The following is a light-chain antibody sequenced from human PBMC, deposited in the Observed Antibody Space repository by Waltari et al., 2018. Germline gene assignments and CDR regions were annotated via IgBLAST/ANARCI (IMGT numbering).Light chain of an antibody. V-gene: IGKV1-5*03. CDR3: HQYKTYAWT. CDR2: EAS. J-gene: IGKJ1*01. CDR1: QSINSW. Sequence: DIQMTQSPSTLSASVGDRVTITCRASQSINSWLPWYQHKPGEAPKLLIYEASSLGSGVPSRFSGSGSGTEFTLTSSSLQPDDFASYYCHQYKTYAWTFGQGTKVEIK.